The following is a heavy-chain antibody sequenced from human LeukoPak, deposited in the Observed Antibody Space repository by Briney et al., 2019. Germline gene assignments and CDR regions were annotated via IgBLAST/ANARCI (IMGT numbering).Heavy chain of an antibody. D-gene: IGHD2-2*02. J-gene: IGHJ6*02. CDR2: IYYSGST. CDR1: GGSISSSSYY. V-gene: IGHV4-39*01. CDR3: ARLVPAAISGRYYYYGMDV. Sequence: SETLSLTCTVSGGSISSSSYYWGWIRQPPGKGLEWIGSIYYSGSTYYNPSLKSRVTISVDTSKNQFSLKLSSVTAADTAVYYCARLVPAAISGRYYYYGMDVWGQGTTVTVSS.